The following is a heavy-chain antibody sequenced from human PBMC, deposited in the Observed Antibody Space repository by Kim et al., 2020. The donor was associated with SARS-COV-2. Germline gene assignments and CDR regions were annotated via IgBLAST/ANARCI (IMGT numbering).Heavy chain of an antibody. CDR3: AKDPFDDKGGRFDG. CDR1: GFIFRDYA. Sequence: GGSLRLSCAASGFIFRDYAMNWVRQAPGKGLEWVAGIKGDGSDTFYRDSVKGRFSISRDNFRNVVYLQMNSLRSDDAALYFCAKDPFDDKGGRFDGWGQGTLVTVSS. D-gene: IGHD1-26*01. J-gene: IGHJ4*02. V-gene: IGHV3-23*01. CDR2: IKGDGSDT.